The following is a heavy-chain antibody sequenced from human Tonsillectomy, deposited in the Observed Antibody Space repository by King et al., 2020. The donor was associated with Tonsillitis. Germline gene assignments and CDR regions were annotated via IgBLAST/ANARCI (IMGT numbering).Heavy chain of an antibody. CDR3: ARDEKRVLPYYFDY. CDR1: GFTISNYD. D-gene: IGHD3-16*01. CDR2: ISTDGSNK. V-gene: IGHV3-30*15. J-gene: IGHJ4*02. Sequence: VQLVESGGGVVKPGRSLRLSCVASGFTISNYDMHWVRQAPGKGLEWVSVISTDGSNKYYADSVKGRFTISRDNSKNTVYLQMSSLRAEDTAVFYCARDEKRVLPYYFDYWGQGTLVTVSS.